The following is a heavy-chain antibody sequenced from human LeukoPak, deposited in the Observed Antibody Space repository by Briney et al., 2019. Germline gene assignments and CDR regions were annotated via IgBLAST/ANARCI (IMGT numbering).Heavy chain of an antibody. J-gene: IGHJ4*02. CDR1: GFTFSSYA. CDR2: FSGGDGSP. V-gene: IGHV3-23*01. D-gene: IGHD5-12*01. CDR3: AKNGWLRSSGLWGDY. Sequence: GGSLRISCVASGFTFSSYAMTWFRQAPGKGLEWVSSFSGGDGSPYHADSVKGRFTISRDNSKSTLYLQMNSLRAEDTAIYYCAKNGWLRSSGLWGDYLGQGALVTVSS.